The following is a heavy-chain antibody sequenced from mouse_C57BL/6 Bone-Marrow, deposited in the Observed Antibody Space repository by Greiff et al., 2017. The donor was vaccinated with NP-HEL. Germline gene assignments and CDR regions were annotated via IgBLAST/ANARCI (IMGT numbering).Heavy chain of an antibody. V-gene: IGHV1-50*01. CDR3: AKAYYSNYWYFDV. D-gene: IGHD2-5*01. J-gene: IGHJ1*03. CDR1: GYTFTSYW. Sequence: QVQLQQPGAKLVKPGASVKLSCKASGYTFTSYWMQWVKQRPGQGLEWIGEIDPSDSYTNYNQKFKGKATLTVDTSSSTAYMQLSSLTSEDSAVYYCAKAYYSNYWYFDVWGTGTTVTVSS. CDR2: IDPSDSYT.